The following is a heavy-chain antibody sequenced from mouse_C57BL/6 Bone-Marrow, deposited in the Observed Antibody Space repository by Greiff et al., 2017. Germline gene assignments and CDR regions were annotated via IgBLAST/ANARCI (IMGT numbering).Heavy chain of an antibody. Sequence: QVQLQQSGAELARPGASVKLSCKASGYTFTSYGISWVKQRTGQGLEWIGEIYPRSGNTYYNEKFKGKATLTADKSSSTAYMELRGLTSEDSAVXFCARSTMVTQFAYWGQGTLVTVSA. D-gene: IGHD2-2*01. V-gene: IGHV1-81*01. CDR1: GYTFTSYG. J-gene: IGHJ3*01. CDR2: IYPRSGNT. CDR3: ARSTMVTQFAY.